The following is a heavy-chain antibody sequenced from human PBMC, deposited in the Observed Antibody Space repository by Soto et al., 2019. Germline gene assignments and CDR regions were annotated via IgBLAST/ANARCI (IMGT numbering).Heavy chain of an antibody. Sequence: GGSLRLSCAASGFSFVNYAMNWVRQAPGKGLEWVSGLSGSGTSTYYADSVKGRFTISRDNSRDTLFLQMNSLAADDTAVYYCAKATTNGGWFNPFDSWGQGALVTVSS. CDR3: AKATTNGGWFNPFDS. V-gene: IGHV3-23*01. CDR1: GFSFVNYA. J-gene: IGHJ4*02. CDR2: LSGSGTST. D-gene: IGHD6-19*01.